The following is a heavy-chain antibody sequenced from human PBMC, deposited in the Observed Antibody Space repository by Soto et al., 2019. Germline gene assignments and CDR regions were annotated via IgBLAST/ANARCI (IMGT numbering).Heavy chain of an antibody. Sequence: GGSLRLSCAASGFTFSSYSMNWVRQAPGKGLEWVSYISSSSSTIYYADSVKGRFTISRDNAKNSLYLQMNSLRDEDTAVYYCAREGYSSSSTSYYYYGMDVWGQGTTVTVSS. CDR2: ISSSSSTI. CDR1: GFTFSSYS. J-gene: IGHJ6*02. CDR3: AREGYSSSSTSYYYYGMDV. V-gene: IGHV3-48*02. D-gene: IGHD6-6*01.